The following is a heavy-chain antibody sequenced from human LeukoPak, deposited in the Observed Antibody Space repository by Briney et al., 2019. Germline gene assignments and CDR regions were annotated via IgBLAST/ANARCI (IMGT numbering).Heavy chain of an antibody. V-gene: IGHV4-59*08. CDR2: IYYSGST. CDR3: ARLIREDDSSGIRLVWFDP. CDR1: GGSISSYY. D-gene: IGHD3-22*01. Sequence: SETLSLTCTVSGGSISSYYWSWIRQPPGKGLEWIGYIYYSGSTNYNPSLKSRVTISVDTSKNQFSLKLSSVTAADTAVYYCARLIREDDSSGIRLVWFDPWGQGTLVTVSS. J-gene: IGHJ5*02.